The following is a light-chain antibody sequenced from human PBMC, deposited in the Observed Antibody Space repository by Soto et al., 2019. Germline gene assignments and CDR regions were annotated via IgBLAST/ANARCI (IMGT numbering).Light chain of an antibody. CDR1: SSNIGSNT. Sequence: QSVLTQPPSASGTPGQRVTISCSGSSSNIGSNTVNWYQQLPGTAPKLLIYSNNQRSSGVPDRFSGSKSGTSASLASSGLQSEDEADYYCAAWDDSLNGPVFGGGTKLTVL. CDR2: SNN. CDR3: AAWDDSLNGPV. V-gene: IGLV1-44*01. J-gene: IGLJ2*01.